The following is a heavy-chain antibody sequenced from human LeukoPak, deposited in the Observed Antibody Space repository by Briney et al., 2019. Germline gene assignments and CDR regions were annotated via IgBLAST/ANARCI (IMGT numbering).Heavy chain of an antibody. CDR2: IWYDGSNK. J-gene: IGHJ4*02. CDR1: GFTFSSYG. Sequence: GRSMRLSCAASGFTFSSYGMRWDRQAPGKGLEWVAVIWYDGSNKYYADSVKGRFTISRNNSKNTLYLQMNSLRAEDTAVYYCARGLRYGTVPYFDYWGQGTLVTVSS. CDR3: ARGLRYGTVPYFDY. V-gene: IGHV3-33*01. D-gene: IGHD6-13*01.